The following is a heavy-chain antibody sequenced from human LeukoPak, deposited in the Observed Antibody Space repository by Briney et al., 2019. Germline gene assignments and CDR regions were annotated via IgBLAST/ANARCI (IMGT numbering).Heavy chain of an antibody. CDR2: ISSSSGYI. CDR1: GFTFSSYA. CDR3: ARGGYQPYYYMDV. J-gene: IGHJ6*03. V-gene: IGHV3-21*01. D-gene: IGHD2-2*01. Sequence: GGSLRLSCAASGFTFSSYAMNWVRQAPGRGLEWVSSISSSSGYIFYADSVKGRFTISRDNSKKIVYLQMDSLRVDGTAVYYCARGGYQPYYYMDVWGTGTTVTVSS.